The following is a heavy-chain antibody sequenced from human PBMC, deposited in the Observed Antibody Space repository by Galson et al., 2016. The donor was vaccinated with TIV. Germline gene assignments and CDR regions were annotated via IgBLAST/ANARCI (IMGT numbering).Heavy chain of an antibody. CDR3: VRDAPTDGSGYSGGYFDS. CDR2: VWYDGSNE. D-gene: IGHD3-22*01. V-gene: IGHV3-33*01. CDR1: RIDFSSYG. J-gene: IGHJ4*02. Sequence: SLRLSCAASRIDFSSYGMHWVRQAPGKGLEWVALVWYDGSNEDYSDSVKGRFTISRDNSINMLYLQMNSLRVEDTAVYYCVRDAPTDGSGYSGGYFDSWGQGTLVTVSS.